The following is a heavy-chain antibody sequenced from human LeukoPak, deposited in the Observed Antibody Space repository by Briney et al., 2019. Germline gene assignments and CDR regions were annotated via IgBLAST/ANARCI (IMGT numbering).Heavy chain of an antibody. CDR3: ARDRSHGDAFGI. V-gene: IGHV1-18*01. CDR1: GYTFSSSG. CDR2: ISAYNGNT. J-gene: IGHJ3*02. Sequence: ASVKVPCKASGYTFSSSGISWVRQAPGQGLEWVGWISAYNGNTDYAQKFQGRVTMTTDRPTSTGYMELRSLRSDDTAVYYCARDRSHGDAFGIWGQGTMVIVSS.